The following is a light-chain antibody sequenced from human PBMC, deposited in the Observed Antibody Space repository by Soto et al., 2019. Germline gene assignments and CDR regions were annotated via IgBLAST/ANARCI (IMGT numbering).Light chain of an antibody. CDR2: ESN. CDR1: ISNIGNNY. V-gene: IGLV1-51*02. CDR3: ASWDHSLSGYV. J-gene: IGLJ1*01. Sequence: VLTQPPSVSAAPVQKVTISCSGTISNIGNNYVSWYQQLPGAAPTLLIYESNRRPTGIPDRFSGSKSATSATLDITGLQTGDEADYYCASWDHSLSGYVFGSGTKVTVL.